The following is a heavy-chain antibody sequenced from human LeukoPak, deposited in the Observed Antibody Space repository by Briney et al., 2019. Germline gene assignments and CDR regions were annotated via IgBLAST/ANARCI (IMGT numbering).Heavy chain of an antibody. J-gene: IGHJ4*02. V-gene: IGHV3-30*18. Sequence: GGSLRLSCAASGFTFSSNGMSWVRQAPGKGLEWVAVISYDGSNKYYADSVKGRFTISRDNSENTLYLQMNSLRAEDTAVYYCAKDGFDYWGQGTLVAVSS. CDR2: ISYDGSNK. CDR1: GFTFSSNG. CDR3: AKDGFDY.